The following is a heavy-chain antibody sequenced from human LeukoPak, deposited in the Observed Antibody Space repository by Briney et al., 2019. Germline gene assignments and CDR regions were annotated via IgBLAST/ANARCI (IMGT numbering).Heavy chain of an antibody. CDR1: GYSISSGYY. CDR2: IYHSGST. CDR3: ARPPPYCSSTSCYRGMGAFDI. D-gene: IGHD2-2*01. Sequence: SETLSLTCAVSGYSISSGYYWGWIRQPPGKGLEWIGSIYHSGSTYYNPSLKSRVTISVDTSKNQFSLKLSSVTAADTAVYYCARPPPYCSSTSCYRGMGAFDIRGQGTMVTVSS. J-gene: IGHJ3*02. V-gene: IGHV4-38-2*01.